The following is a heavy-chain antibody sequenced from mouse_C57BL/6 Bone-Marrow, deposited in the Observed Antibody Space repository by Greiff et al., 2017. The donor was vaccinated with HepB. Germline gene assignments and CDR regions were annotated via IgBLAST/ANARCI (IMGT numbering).Heavy chain of an antibody. Sequence: EVKLVESGGGLVKPGGSLKLSCAASGFTFSSYTMSWVRQTPEQRLEWVATISGGGGNTYYPDSVKGRFTISRDNAKNTLYLQMSSLRSEDTALYYCSRHHYYGSSYRYFDVWGTGTTVTVSS. CDR1: GFTFSSYT. V-gene: IGHV5-9*01. J-gene: IGHJ1*03. D-gene: IGHD1-1*01. CDR3: SRHHYYGSSYRYFDV. CDR2: ISGGGGNT.